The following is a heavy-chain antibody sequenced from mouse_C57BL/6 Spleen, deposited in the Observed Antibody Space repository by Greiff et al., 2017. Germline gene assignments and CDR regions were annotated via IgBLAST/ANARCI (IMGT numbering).Heavy chain of an antibody. Sequence: EVQGVESGGGLVKPGGSLKLSCAASGFTFSSYAMSWVRQTPEKRLEWVATISDGGSYTYYPDNVKGRFTISRDNAKNNLYLQMSHLKSEDTAMYYCARDGYYGSRSYWYFDVWGTGTTVTVSS. CDR3: ARDGYYGSRSYWYFDV. V-gene: IGHV5-4*01. CDR1: GFTFSSYA. J-gene: IGHJ1*03. CDR2: ISDGGSYT. D-gene: IGHD1-1*01.